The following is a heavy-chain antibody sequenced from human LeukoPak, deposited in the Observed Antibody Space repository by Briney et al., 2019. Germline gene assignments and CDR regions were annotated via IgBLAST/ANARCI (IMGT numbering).Heavy chain of an antibody. J-gene: IGHJ4*02. CDR2: ISWNSGSI. CDR3: AKGDFWGGYYPNFDY. D-gene: IGHD3-3*01. CDR1: GFTFDDYA. V-gene: IGHV3-9*01. Sequence: GRSLRLSCAASGFTFDDYAMHWVRQAPGKGLEWVSGISWNSGSIGYADSVKGRFTISRDNAKNSLYLQMNSLRAEDTALYYCAKGDFWGGYYPNFDYWGQGTLVTVSS.